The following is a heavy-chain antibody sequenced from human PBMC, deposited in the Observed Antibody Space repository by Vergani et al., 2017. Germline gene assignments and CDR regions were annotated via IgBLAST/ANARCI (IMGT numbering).Heavy chain of an antibody. CDR1: GFSILTSEMC. CDR2: IDWNDNK. CDR3: ARICRRGRSSYDIFDF. J-gene: IGHJ4*02. D-gene: IGHD3-9*01. V-gene: IGHV2-70*01. Sequence: QVTLRESGPALVKPTQTLTLTCTFSGFSILTSEMCVSWIRQPPGKALEWLALIDWNDNKYFNTSLKTRLTISKDASKNQVVLTMTNMYPVDTATYCCARICRRGRSSYDIFDFWGQGILVTVAS.